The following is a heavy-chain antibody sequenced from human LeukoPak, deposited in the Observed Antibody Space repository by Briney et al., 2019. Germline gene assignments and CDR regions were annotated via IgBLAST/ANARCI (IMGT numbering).Heavy chain of an antibody. CDR2: INSDGSST. CDR1: GFTFSNYW. J-gene: IGHJ3*02. Sequence: GGSLRLSCAASGFTFSNYWMHWVRQAPGKGLVWVSRINSDGSSTSYADSVKGRFTISRDNAKNSLYLQMNSLRAEDTAVYYCARTVRGLAHDAFDIWGQGTMVTVSS. D-gene: IGHD4-11*01. CDR3: ARTVRGLAHDAFDI. V-gene: IGHV3-74*01.